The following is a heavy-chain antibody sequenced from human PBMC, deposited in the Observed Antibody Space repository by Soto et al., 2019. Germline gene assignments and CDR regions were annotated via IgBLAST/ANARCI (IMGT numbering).Heavy chain of an antibody. V-gene: IGHV3-23*01. CDR3: AKDPGYSSSWYGTVYYYYGMDV. J-gene: IGHJ6*02. CDR2: ISGSGGST. CDR1: GFTFSSYA. Sequence: EVQLLESGGGLVQPGGSLRLSCAASGFTFSSYAMSWVRQAPGKGLEWVSAISGSGGSTYYADSVKGRFTISRDNSKNPLYLQMNSLRAEDTAVYYCAKDPGYSSSWYGTVYYYYGMDVWGQGTTVTVSS. D-gene: IGHD6-13*01.